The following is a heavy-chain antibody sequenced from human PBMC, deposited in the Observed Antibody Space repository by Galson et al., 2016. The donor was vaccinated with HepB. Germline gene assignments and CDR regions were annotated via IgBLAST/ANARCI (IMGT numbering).Heavy chain of an antibody. D-gene: IGHD3-22*01. CDR1: GFSVSSKY. CDR3: ARGVSGGYNPEAFDI. Sequence: SLRLSCAASGFSVSSKYMSWVRQAPGKGLEWVSSIYSGGSTYYAHSVRGRVTISRDNSKNTVYLQMNSLRAEDTAVFYCARGVSGGYNPEAFDIWGQGTMVTAAS. CDR2: IYSGGST. J-gene: IGHJ3*02. V-gene: IGHV3-53*01.